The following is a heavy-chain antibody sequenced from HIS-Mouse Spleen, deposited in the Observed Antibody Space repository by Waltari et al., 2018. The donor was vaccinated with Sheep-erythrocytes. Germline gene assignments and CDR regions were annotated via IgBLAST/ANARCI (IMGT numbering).Heavy chain of an antibody. D-gene: IGHD6-6*01. CDR3: ARVSVAARFDY. V-gene: IGHV4-39*07. J-gene: IGHJ4*02. Sequence: QLQLQESGPGLVKPSETLSLTCTVSGGSISSSSYYWGWIRQPPGKGLEWIGSIYYSGRTYYNPSLKSRVTISVDTSKNQFSLKLSSVTAADTAVYYCARVSVAARFDYRGQGTLVTVSS. CDR1: GGSISSSSYY. CDR2: IYYSGRT.